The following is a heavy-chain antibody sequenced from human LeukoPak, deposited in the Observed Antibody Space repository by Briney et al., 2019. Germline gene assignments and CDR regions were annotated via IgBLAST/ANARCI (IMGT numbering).Heavy chain of an antibody. CDR1: GYTFTRYY. V-gene: IGHV1-2*02. D-gene: IGHD3-10*01. Sequence: ASVKVSCKASGYTFTRYYMHWVRQAPGQGLEWMGWINPNSGGTNYAQKFQGRVTMTRDTSISTAYMELSRLRSDDTAVYYCARGFDYPYYYYYMDVWGKGTTVTVSS. CDR2: INPNSGGT. CDR3: ARGFDYPYYYYYMDV. J-gene: IGHJ6*03.